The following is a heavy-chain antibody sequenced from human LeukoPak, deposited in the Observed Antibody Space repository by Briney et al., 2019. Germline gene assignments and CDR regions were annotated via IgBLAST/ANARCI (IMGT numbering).Heavy chain of an antibody. CDR1: GGSISSSSYY. CDR2: IYYSGST. J-gene: IGHJ4*02. V-gene: IGHV4-39*07. D-gene: IGHD4-17*01. Sequence: SETLSLTCTVSGGSISSSSYYWGWIRQPPGKGLEWIGSIYYSGSTYYNPSLKSRVTISVDTSKNQFSLKLSSVTAADTAVYYCARGTRVTTTVFDYWGQGTLVTVSS. CDR3: ARGTRVTTTVFDY.